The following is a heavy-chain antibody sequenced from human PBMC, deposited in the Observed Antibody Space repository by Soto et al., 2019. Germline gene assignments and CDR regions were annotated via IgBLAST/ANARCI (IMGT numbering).Heavy chain of an antibody. J-gene: IGHJ6*02. D-gene: IGHD3-3*01. CDR1: GYTFNNYA. V-gene: IGHV1-3*04. Sequence: ASVKVSCKAYGYTFNNYAMHWVRQAPGQRLEWMGWINTGNGNTKYSQKFQGRVTITRDTSATSASTVYMEVSSLRSEDTAIYYCARDSSAGAILASPYYYGMDAWAQGTTVTVSS. CDR3: ARDSSAGAILASPYYYGMDA. CDR2: INTGNGNT.